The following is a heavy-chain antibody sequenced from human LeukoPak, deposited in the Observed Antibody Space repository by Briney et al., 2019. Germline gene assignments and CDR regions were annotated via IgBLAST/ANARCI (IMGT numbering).Heavy chain of an antibody. CDR3: TLYYYDSSGYYSNYFDC. V-gene: IGHV3-49*04. D-gene: IGHD3-22*01. CDR1: GFTFGDYA. CDR2: IRSKAYGGTT. Sequence: GGSLRLSCTASGFTFGDYAMSWVRQAPGKGLEWVGFIRSKAYGGTTEYAASVKGRFTISRDDSKSIAYLRMNSLKTEDTAVYYCTLYYYDSSGYYSNYFDCWGQGTLVTVSS. J-gene: IGHJ4*02.